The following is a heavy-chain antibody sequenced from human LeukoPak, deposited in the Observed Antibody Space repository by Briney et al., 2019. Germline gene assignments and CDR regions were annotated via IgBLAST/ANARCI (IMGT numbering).Heavy chain of an antibody. J-gene: IGHJ4*02. Sequence: SGPTLVKPTQTLTLTCTFSGFSLSTSGVGVGWIRQPPGKALEWLALIYWDDDKRYSPSLRSRLTITKDTSKNQVVLTMTNMDPADTATYYCAHRLRGSGSYRLLLDYWGQGILVTVSS. CDR2: IYWDDDK. V-gene: IGHV2-5*02. CDR1: GFSLSTSGVG. CDR3: AHRLRGSGSYRLLLDY. D-gene: IGHD3-10*01.